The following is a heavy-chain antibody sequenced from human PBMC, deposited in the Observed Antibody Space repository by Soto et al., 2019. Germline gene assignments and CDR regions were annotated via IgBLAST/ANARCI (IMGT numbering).Heavy chain of an antibody. V-gene: IGHV4-30-2*01. J-gene: IGHJ5*02. D-gene: IGHD1-7*01. CDR2: IYHSGYT. CDR1: GGSIRSGGYA. CDR3: ARDSLTGNYFDP. Sequence: TLSLTCAVSGGSIRSGGYAWNWIRQPPGKGLEWIGYIYHSGYTSYNPSLKNRVTISVDKSKNQFSLTLSFVTAADTAVYYCARDSLTGNYFDPWGQGTLVTVSS.